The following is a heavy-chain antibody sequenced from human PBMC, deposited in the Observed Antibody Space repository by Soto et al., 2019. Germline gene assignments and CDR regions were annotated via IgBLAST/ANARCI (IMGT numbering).Heavy chain of an antibody. Sequence: QVQLVESGGGVVQPGRSLRLTCAASGFTFSNYGMHWVRQAPGKGLEWLAGIWYDGNNKYYADSVKGRFTISRDNSKRTLSLQMDSLRAEDTALYHCARSYYPTSGIYSPKDYWGQGTQVIVSS. CDR2: IWYDGNNK. J-gene: IGHJ4*02. CDR3: ARSYYPTSGIYSPKDY. V-gene: IGHV3-33*01. CDR1: GFTFSNYG. D-gene: IGHD3-10*01.